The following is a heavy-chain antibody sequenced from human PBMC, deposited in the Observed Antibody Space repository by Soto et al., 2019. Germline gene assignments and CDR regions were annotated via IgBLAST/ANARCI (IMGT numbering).Heavy chain of an antibody. CDR3: AKEGPITNWYFDY. Sequence: QVQLVESGGGVVQPGRSLRLSCAASGFTFSNYGMHWVRQAPGKGLEWVIVISYDGNVAYYADSVKGRFTISRGNSKNTLYLQMNSLRTEDTAMYYCAKEGPITNWYFDYWGQGTLVTVSS. CDR2: ISYDGNVA. D-gene: IGHD1-1*01. J-gene: IGHJ4*02. V-gene: IGHV3-30*18. CDR1: GFTFSNYG.